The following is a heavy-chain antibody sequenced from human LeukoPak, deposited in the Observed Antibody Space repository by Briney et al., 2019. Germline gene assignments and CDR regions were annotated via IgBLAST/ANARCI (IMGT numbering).Heavy chain of an antibody. CDR2: IDGSDGAS. V-gene: IGHV3-23*01. J-gene: IGHJ4*02. CDR1: GFRFSSYV. CDR3: ARVDSGNYDY. Sequence: GGSLRLSCAASGFRFSSYVMSWVRQAPGKGLEYVSSIDGSDGASYYADSVKGRFTISRDNSKNTLFLQMNSLRVEDTAVYCARVDSGNYDYWGQGPLLTVSS. D-gene: IGHD1-26*01.